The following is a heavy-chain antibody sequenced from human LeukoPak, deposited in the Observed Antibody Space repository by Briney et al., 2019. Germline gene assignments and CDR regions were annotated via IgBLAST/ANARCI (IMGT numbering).Heavy chain of an antibody. CDR3: AKERSSGLHDAFDI. Sequence: PGGSLRLSCAASGFTFSSYAMNWVRQAPGKGLECVSVVYGGGDKTYYADSVKGRFAISRDNSKNTLYLQMNSLRVDDTAVYYCAKERSSGLHDAFDIWGQGTMVTVST. CDR1: GFTFSSYA. V-gene: IGHV3-23*01. D-gene: IGHD6-6*01. J-gene: IGHJ3*02. CDR2: VYGGGDKT.